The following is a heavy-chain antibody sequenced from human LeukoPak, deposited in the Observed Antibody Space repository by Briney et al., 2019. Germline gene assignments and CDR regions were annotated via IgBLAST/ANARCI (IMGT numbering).Heavy chain of an antibody. J-gene: IGHJ4*02. V-gene: IGHV6-1*01. CDR3: ARGNYGFDY. Sequence: SQTLSLTCAISGDSVSSNSAGWNWIRQSPSRGLEWLGKTYYRSKWYNDYAESVKSRITINPDTSKNQFSLQLNSVSPEDTAVYYCARGNYGFDYWGQGTLVTVSS. CDR1: GDSVSSNSAG. CDR2: TYYRSKWYN. D-gene: IGHD1-7*01.